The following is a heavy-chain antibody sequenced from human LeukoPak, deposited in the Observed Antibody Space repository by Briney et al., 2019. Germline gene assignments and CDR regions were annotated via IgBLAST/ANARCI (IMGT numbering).Heavy chain of an antibody. Sequence: PSETLSLTCTVSGASINSYYWSWIRQPPGKGLEWIGYIYYSGSTNYNPSLKSRVTISVDTSKNQFSLKLSSVTAADTAVYYCARVDPDSSSTLEVFDYWGQGTLVTVSS. D-gene: IGHD6-6*01. CDR2: IYYSGST. J-gene: IGHJ4*02. V-gene: IGHV4-59*01. CDR3: ARVDPDSSSTLEVFDY. CDR1: GASINSYY.